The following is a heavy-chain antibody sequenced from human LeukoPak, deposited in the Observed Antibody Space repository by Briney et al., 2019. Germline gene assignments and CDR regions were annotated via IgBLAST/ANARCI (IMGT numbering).Heavy chain of an antibody. Sequence: SETLSLTCTVSGGSISSYYWSWIRQPPGKGLEWIGYINYSGSTNHNPSLKSRVTISVDTSKNQFSLKLSSVTAADTAVYYCARAYYYGSGSYAFDIWGQGTMVTVSS. CDR1: GGSISSYY. CDR3: ARAYYYGSGSYAFDI. CDR2: INYSGST. J-gene: IGHJ3*02. V-gene: IGHV4-59*01. D-gene: IGHD3-10*01.